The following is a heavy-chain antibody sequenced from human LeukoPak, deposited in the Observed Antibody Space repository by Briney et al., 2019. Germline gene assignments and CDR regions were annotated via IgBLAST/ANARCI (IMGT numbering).Heavy chain of an antibody. CDR1: GDPISGFY. CDR2: THYSGTT. J-gene: IGHJ5*01. Sequence: SETLSLTCSVSGDPISGFYWNWIRQSPEKGLEWIAVTHYSGTTNYNPSLKSRVTISIDTSRQQFFLKLSSVTAADTAVYYCVLAPNSNWFDFWGQGTRVTVSS. V-gene: IGHV4-59*12. D-gene: IGHD2-8*01. CDR3: VLAPNSNWFDF.